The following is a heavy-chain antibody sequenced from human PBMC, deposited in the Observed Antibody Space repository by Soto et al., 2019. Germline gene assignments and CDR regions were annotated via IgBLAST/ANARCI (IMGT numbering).Heavy chain of an antibody. CDR3: AREYCSGGSCYELDNWFDP. J-gene: IGHJ5*02. CDR1: GFTFSSYA. D-gene: IGHD2-15*01. CDR2: ISYDGSNK. Sequence: GGSLRLSCAASGFTFSSYAMHWVRQAPGKGLEWVAVISYDGSNKYYADSVKGRFTISRDNSKKQLYLQMNSLRAEDTAVYYCAREYCSGGSCYELDNWFDPWGQGTLVTVSS. V-gene: IGHV3-30-3*01.